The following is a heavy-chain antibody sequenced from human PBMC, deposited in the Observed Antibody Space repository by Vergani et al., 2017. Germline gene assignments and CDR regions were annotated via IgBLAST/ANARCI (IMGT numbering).Heavy chain of an antibody. V-gene: IGHV4-34*01. J-gene: IGHJ6*03. Sequence: QVQLQESGPGLVKPSETLSLTCTVSGGSISSYYWSWIRQPPGKGLEWIGEINHSGSTNYNPSLKSRVTISVDTSKNQFSLKLSSVTAADTAVYYCARGPSLHYYYMDVWGKGTTVTVSS. CDR2: INHSGST. CDR1: GGSISSYY. CDR3: ARGPSLHYYYMDV.